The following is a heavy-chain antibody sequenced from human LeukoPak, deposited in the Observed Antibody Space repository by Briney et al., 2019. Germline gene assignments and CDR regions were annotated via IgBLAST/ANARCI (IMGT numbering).Heavy chain of an antibody. Sequence: GGSLRLSCAASGFTFSSYAMHWVRQAPGKGLEWVAFISSDGSNKYYADSVKDRFTISRDNSKNTLYLQMNSLRDEDTAVYYCDPHDSSSPFWGQGTLVTVS. V-gene: IGHV3-30-3*01. CDR3: DPHDSSSPF. CDR2: ISSDGSNK. D-gene: IGHD6-6*01. CDR1: GFTFSSYA. J-gene: IGHJ4*02.